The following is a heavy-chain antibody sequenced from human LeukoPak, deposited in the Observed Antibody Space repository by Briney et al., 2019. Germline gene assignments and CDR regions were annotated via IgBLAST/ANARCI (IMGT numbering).Heavy chain of an antibody. Sequence: SETLSLTCTVSGGSISSYYWSWIRQPAGKGLEWIGRIYTSGSTNYNPSLKSRVTTSVDKSKNQFSLKLSSVTAADTAVYYCARDLMVRGVITAFDYWGQGTLVTVSS. CDR3: ARDLMVRGVITAFDY. CDR1: GGSISSYY. V-gene: IGHV4-4*07. CDR2: IYTSGST. J-gene: IGHJ4*02. D-gene: IGHD3-10*01.